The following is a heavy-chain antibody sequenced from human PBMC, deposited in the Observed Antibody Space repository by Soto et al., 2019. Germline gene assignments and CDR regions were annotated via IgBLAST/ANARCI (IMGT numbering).Heavy chain of an antibody. D-gene: IGHD3-22*01. CDR3: AREAYYYDSSGYSRPTTLDP. CDR1: GGSISSGDYY. CDR2: IYYSGST. V-gene: IGHV4-30-4*01. J-gene: IGHJ5*02. Sequence: LTCTVSGGSISSGDYYWSWIRQPPGKGLEGIGYIYYSGSTYYNPSLKSRVNISVDTSKNQFSLKLSSVTAADPAVYYWAREAYYYDSSGYSRPTTLDPWGQGTLVTVSS.